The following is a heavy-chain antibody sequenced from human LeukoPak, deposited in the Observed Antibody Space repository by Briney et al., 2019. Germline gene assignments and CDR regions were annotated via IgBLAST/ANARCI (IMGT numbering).Heavy chain of an antibody. J-gene: IGHJ4*02. V-gene: IGHV1-69*13. CDR2: IIPIFGTA. D-gene: IGHD2-21*02. Sequence: SVKVSCKASGYTFTSYGISWVRQAPGQGLEWMGGIIPIFGTANYAQKFQGRVTITADESTSTAYMELSSLRSEDTAVYYCASFSDSDGRLFDYWGQGTLVTVSS. CDR3: ASFSDSDGRLFDY. CDR1: GYTFTSYG.